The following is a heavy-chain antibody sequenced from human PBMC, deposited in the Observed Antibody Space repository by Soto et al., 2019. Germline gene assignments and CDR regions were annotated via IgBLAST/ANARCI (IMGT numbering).Heavy chain of an antibody. Sequence: ASVKVSCKVSGYTLTELSMHWVRQAPGKGLEWKGGFDPEVGEKIYAQKFQGRVTMTEDTSTDTAYMELSSLRSEDTAVYYCATDSARAYDILTGYDYWGQRTLVTVSS. D-gene: IGHD3-9*01. CDR3: ATDSARAYDILTGYDY. V-gene: IGHV1-24*01. CDR1: GYTLTELS. CDR2: FDPEVGEK. J-gene: IGHJ4*02.